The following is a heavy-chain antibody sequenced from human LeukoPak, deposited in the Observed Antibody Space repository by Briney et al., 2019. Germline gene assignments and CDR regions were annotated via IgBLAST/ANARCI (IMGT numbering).Heavy chain of an antibody. V-gene: IGHV5-51*01. CDR3: ARGDRDRGVFDY. CDR1: GYSFTSYW. Sequence: HGESLKISCKASGYSFTSYWIAWVRQLPGKGREWTGIIYPGDSDTRYRPSFQGRVTISADKSISTAYLQWSSLKASDTAMYYCARGDRDRGVFDYWGQGTLVTVSS. CDR2: IYPGDSDT. D-gene: IGHD1-14*01. J-gene: IGHJ4*02.